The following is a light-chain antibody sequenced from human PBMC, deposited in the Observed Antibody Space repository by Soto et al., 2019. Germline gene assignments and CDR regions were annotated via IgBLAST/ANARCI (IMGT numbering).Light chain of an antibody. CDR3: QQANSFPLT. J-gene: IGKJ4*01. CDR1: QAIRND. Sequence: AIQMTHSPSSLSASAGARVNITCRASQAIRNDLGWYQQRPGKAPNLLIFGASNLQPGVPFRFSASGSGTDFTLTISSLQPEDFATYYCQQANSFPLTFGGGTKVDI. V-gene: IGKV1-6*01. CDR2: GAS.